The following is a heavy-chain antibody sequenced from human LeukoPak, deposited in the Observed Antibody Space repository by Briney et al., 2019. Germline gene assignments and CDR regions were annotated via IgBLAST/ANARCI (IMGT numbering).Heavy chain of an antibody. CDR2: INYSGGT. D-gene: IGHD3-16*01. J-gene: IGHJ4*02. V-gene: IGHV4-59*01. CDR1: GGSISNYY. Sequence: SETLSLTCTVSGGSISNYYWSWIRQPPGKGLEWIGFINYSGGTDYNPSLRSRVTISVDTSKNQFSQKVRSVTAADTAVYYCARIVALFGAYFDYWGQGTLVTVSS. CDR3: ARIVALFGAYFDY.